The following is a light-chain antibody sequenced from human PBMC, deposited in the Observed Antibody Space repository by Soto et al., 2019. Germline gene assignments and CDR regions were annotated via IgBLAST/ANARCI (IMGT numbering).Light chain of an antibody. CDR2: GAS. CDR3: QQYDRSPWT. J-gene: IGKJ1*01. Sequence: EIVLTQSPGTLSLSPGERATLSCSASQSVSSSFLAWYQQKAGQAPRLLIYGASSRAAGIPDMFSGSGSGTDFTLTISRLEPEDFAVYYCQQYDRSPWTFGQGTKVEIK. CDR1: QSVSSSF. V-gene: IGKV3-20*01.